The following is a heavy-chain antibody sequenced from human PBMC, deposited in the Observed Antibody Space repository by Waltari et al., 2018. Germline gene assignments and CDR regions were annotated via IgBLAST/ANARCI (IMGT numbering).Heavy chain of an antibody. V-gene: IGHV3-30*18. CDR3: AKVYCSSTSCYNDYYMDV. J-gene: IGHJ6*03. CDR1: GFTFSSYG. D-gene: IGHD2-2*02. Sequence: QVQLVESGGGVVQPGRSLRLSCAASGFTFSSYGMHWVRPAPGKGLEWVAVISYDGSNKYYADSVKGRFTISRDNSKNTLYLQMNSLRAEDTAVYYCAKVYCSSTSCYNDYYMDVWGKGTTVTISS. CDR2: ISYDGSNK.